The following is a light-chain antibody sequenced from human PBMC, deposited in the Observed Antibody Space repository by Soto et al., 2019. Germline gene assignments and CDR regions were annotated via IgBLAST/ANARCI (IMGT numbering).Light chain of an antibody. CDR2: EAS. Sequence: EIQMTQSPSTLSGSVGDRVTITCRASQTINSWLAWYQQKPGKAPKLLIYEASSLEKGVPARFGGSGSGTEFTLTISSLQPDDFATYYCQQYNVYSWTFGQGTKVDIK. CDR1: QTINSW. V-gene: IGKV1-5*03. CDR3: QQYNVYSWT. J-gene: IGKJ1*01.